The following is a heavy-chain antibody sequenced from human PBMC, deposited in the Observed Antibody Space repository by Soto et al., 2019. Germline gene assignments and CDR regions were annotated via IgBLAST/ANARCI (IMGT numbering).Heavy chain of an antibody. V-gene: IGHV4-39*01. CDR3: RVWDGDASFYYYYGMDV. D-gene: IGHD4-17*01. J-gene: IGHJ6*02. CDR2: IYYSGST. Sequence: PSETLSLTCTVSGGSISSSSYYWGWIRQPPGKGLERIGSIYYSGSTYYNPSLKSRVTISVDTSKNQFSLKLSSVTAADTAVYYCRVWDGDASFYYYYGMDVWGQGTTVTVSS. CDR1: GGSISSSSYY.